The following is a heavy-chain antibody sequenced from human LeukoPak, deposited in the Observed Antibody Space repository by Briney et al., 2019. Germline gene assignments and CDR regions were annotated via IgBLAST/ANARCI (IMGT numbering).Heavy chain of an antibody. CDR2: ISGSGGST. V-gene: IGHV3-23*01. J-gene: IGHJ4*02. CDR1: GFTFSSYE. CDR3: AKDRMITFGGVIPEFDY. D-gene: IGHD3-16*02. Sequence: PGGSLRLSCAASGFTFSSYEMNWVRQAPGKGLEWVSAISGSGGSTYYPDSVKGRFTISRGNSKNTLYLQMNSLRDEDTAVYYCAKDRMITFGGVIPEFDYWGQRTLVTVSS.